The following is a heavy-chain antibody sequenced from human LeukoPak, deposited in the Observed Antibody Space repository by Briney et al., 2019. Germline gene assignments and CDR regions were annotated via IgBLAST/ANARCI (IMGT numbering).Heavy chain of an antibody. V-gene: IGHV1-18*04. J-gene: IGHJ4*02. D-gene: IGHD3-16*01. CDR1: GYTFTSYG. CDR3: ARDPLRSHVEYDY. CDR2: ISAYNGNT. Sequence: ASVKVSCKASGYTFTSYGISWVRQAPGQGLEWMGWISAYNGNTNYAQKLQGRVTMTTGTSTSTAYMELGSLRSDDTAVYYCARDPLRSHVEYDYWGQGTLVTVSS.